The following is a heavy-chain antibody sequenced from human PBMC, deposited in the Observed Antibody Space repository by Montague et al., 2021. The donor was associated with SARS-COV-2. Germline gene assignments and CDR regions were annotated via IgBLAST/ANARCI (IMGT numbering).Heavy chain of an antibody. D-gene: IGHD3-22*01. V-gene: IGHV4-39*01. CDR3: ARRGVLDFYESAGYKYIWWFDS. CDR1: DDSISSSSYY. CDR2: MSHSGTS. Sequence: SETLSLTCTVSDDSISSSSYYWAWIRQPPGKGLEWIGGMSHSGTSYYNLSLNTRATISVDTSRNQFSLRLTSVTAADTASYFCARRGVLDFYESAGYKYIWWFDSGGQGILVTVSS. J-gene: IGHJ5*01.